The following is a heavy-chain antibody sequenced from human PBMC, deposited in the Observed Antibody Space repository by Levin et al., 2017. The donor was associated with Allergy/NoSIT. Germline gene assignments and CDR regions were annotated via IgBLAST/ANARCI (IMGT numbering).Heavy chain of an antibody. CDR3: ARDFSGSSSFDY. Sequence: KPSETLSLTCTVSGGSISGYYWSWIRQPPGKGLEWIGFIYYSGNTNYNPSLKSRVTISVDTSKNQFSLKLSSVTAADTAVYYCARDFSGSSSFDYWGQGTLVTVSS. D-gene: IGHD1-26*01. CDR2: IYYSGNT. V-gene: IGHV4-59*01. J-gene: IGHJ4*02. CDR1: GGSISGYY.